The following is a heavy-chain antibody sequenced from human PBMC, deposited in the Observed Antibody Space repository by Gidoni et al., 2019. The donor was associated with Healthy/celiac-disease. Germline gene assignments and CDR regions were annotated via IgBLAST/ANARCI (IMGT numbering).Heavy chain of an antibody. V-gene: IGHV3-30-3*01. CDR2: ISYDGSKK. D-gene: IGHD2-2*01. CDR1: GFTFSRYA. J-gene: IGHJ4*02. CDR3: ARDAEIVVVPAALGYIDY. Sequence: QVQLVESGGGVVQPGRSLRLSCAASGFTFSRYAMHWVRQAPGKGLEWVAVISYDGSKKYYADSVKGRFTISRDNSKNTLYLQMNSLRAEDTAVYYCARDAEIVVVPAALGYIDYWGQGTLVTVSS.